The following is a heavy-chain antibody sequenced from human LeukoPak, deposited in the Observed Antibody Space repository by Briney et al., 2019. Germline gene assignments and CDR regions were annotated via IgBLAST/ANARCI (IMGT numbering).Heavy chain of an antibody. D-gene: IGHD2-2*01. V-gene: IGHV1-18*01. CDR1: GYTFTSYG. Sequence: ASVKVSCKASGYTFTSYGISRVRQAPGQGGDWMGWISAYNGKTNYAQKLQGRVTLTTDTSTSTAYKELRSLRTDDTAVYYCARGRGYCSSTSCYFRAFDIWGQGTMVTVSS. CDR2: ISAYNGKT. J-gene: IGHJ3*02. CDR3: ARGRGYCSSTSCYFRAFDI.